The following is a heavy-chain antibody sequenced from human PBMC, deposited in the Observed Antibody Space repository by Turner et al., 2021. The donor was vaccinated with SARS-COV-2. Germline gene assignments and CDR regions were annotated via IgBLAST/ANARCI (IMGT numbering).Heavy chain of an antibody. Sequence: PPRANPSSPRTPDEPGAGEACSTRSYYWGWNRQPPGKGLEWIGTIYDSGSIYSNPSLKSRVLISVDTSMCQSSLKLFFVTAADTAAYNSASRSVSDRIVLVSVATYFDYWGQGTLVTVSS. CDR1: GEACSTRSYY. CDR3: ASRSVSDRIVLVSVATYFDY. D-gene: IGHD2-15*01. J-gene: IGHJ4*02. V-gene: IGHV4-39*01. CDR2: IYDSGSI.